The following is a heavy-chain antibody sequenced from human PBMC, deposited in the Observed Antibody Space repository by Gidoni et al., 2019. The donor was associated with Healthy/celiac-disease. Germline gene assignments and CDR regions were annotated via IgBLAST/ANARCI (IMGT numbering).Heavy chain of an antibody. CDR1: GFTFRSYG. V-gene: IGHV3-30*18. CDR3: AKDRGTGEQQLVRRYYYYGMDV. Sequence: QVQLVESGGGVVQPGRSLRLSCAASGFTFRSYGMHWVRQAPGKGLEWVAVISYDGSNKYYADSVKGRFTISRDNSKNTLYLQMNSLRAEDTAVYYCAKDRGTGEQQLVRRYYYYGMDVWGQGTKVTVSS. J-gene: IGHJ6*02. D-gene: IGHD6-13*01. CDR2: ISYDGSNK.